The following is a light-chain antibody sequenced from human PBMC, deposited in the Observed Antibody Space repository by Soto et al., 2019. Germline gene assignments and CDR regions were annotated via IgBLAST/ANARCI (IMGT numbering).Light chain of an antibody. CDR2: GAS. J-gene: IGKJ1*01. Sequence: IVLSQSACTLSLSPGERATLSCRASRRVTSNYFAWYQQKPGQAPRLLIYGASTRATGIPARFSGSGSGTEFTLTISSLQSENFAVYYCQQYNNWPRTFAQRTKVDIK. CDR3: QQYNNWPRT. V-gene: IGKV3-15*01. CDR1: RRVTSN.